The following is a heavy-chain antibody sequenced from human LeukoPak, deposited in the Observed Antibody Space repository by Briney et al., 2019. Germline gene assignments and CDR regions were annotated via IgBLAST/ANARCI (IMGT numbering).Heavy chain of an antibody. CDR3: AKVGGPNSWFGEPLDY. Sequence: PGGSLRLSCAASGFTFSSYGMYWVRQAPGKGLEWVSAISGSGGSTYYADSVKGRFTISRDNSKNTLYLQMNSLRAEDTAVYYCAKVGGPNSWFGEPLDYWGQGTLVTVSS. CDR1: GFTFSSYG. D-gene: IGHD3-10*01. J-gene: IGHJ4*02. V-gene: IGHV3-23*01. CDR2: ISGSGGST.